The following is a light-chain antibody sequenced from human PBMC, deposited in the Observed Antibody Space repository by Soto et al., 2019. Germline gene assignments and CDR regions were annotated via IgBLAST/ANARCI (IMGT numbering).Light chain of an antibody. CDR3: QQGVPWPPLT. CDR2: DAS. Sequence: VVTQSRATVRWSPGERATLSCRASQSVSSYLAWYQQKPGQAPRLLIYDASNRATGIPARFSGSGSGTDFTLTICSLEPEDFAVYYCQQGVPWPPLTFGGGTKVDIK. V-gene: IGKV3-11*01. J-gene: IGKJ4*01. CDR1: QSVSSY.